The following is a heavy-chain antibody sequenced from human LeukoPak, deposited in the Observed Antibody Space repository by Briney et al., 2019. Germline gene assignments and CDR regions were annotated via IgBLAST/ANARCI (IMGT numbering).Heavy chain of an antibody. D-gene: IGHD6-19*01. Sequence: SETLSLTCAVYGGSFSGYYWSWIRQPPGKGLEWIGEINHSGSTNYNPSLKSRVTISVDTSKNQFSLRLNSVTAADTPIYYCARIPTNAVPSAHNGFDIWGQGTMLTVSS. CDR1: GGSFSGYY. CDR2: INHSGST. J-gene: IGHJ3*02. CDR3: ARIPTNAVPSAHNGFDI. V-gene: IGHV4-34*01.